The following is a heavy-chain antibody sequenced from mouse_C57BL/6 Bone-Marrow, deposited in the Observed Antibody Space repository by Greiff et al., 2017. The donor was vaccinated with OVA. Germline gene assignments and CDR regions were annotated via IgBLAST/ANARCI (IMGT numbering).Heavy chain of an antibody. V-gene: IGHV1-69*01. CDR1: GYTFTSYW. D-gene: IGHD2-3*01. Sequence: VQLQQPGAELVMPGASVKLSCKASGYTFTSYWMHWVKQRPGQGLEWIGGIDPSDSYTNYNQKFKGKSTLTVDKSSSTAYMQLSSLTSEDSAVYYCARDGYYPYWGQGTLVTVSA. CDR2: IDPSDSYT. J-gene: IGHJ3*01. CDR3: ARDGYYPY.